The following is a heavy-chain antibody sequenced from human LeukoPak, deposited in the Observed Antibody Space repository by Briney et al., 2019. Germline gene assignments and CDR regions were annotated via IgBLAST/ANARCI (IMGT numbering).Heavy chain of an antibody. Sequence: PGGSLRLSCAASGFTFSSYAMSWVRQAPGKGLEWVSAISGSGGSTYYADSVKGRFTISRDNSKNTLYLQMNSLRAEDTAVYYCAKDGDRDGYKTDYFDYWGQGTLVTVSS. CDR2: ISGSGGST. V-gene: IGHV3-23*01. CDR1: GFTFSSYA. J-gene: IGHJ4*02. CDR3: AKDGDRDGYKTDYFDY. D-gene: IGHD5-24*01.